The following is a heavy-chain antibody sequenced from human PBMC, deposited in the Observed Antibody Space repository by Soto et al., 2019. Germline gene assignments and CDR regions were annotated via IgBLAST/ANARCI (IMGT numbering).Heavy chain of an antibody. Sequence: SETLSLTCTVSGGSINSYYWSWIRQPPGKGLEWIGYMYYGGSTNYNPSLKSRVTLSLDTSKNQFSLNLSSLTAADTAVYYCARGLGIGWSRAYWYFDLWGRGTLVTVSS. V-gene: IGHV4-59*01. CDR3: ARGLGIGWSRAYWYFDL. J-gene: IGHJ2*01. CDR1: GGSINSYY. CDR2: MYYGGST. D-gene: IGHD6-19*01.